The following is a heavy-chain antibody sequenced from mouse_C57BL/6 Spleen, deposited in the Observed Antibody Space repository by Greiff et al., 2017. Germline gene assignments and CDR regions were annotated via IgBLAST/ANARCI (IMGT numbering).Heavy chain of an antibody. CDR1: GYTFTDYY. CDR2: INPYNGGT. CDR3: AKYYCGSRDYAMDY. Sequence: VQLQQSGPVLVKPGASVKMSCKASGYTFTDYYMNWVKQSHGKSLEWIGVINPYNGGTSYNQKFKGKATLTVEKSSRTAYMELNRLTSEDSAVYYCAKYYCGSRDYAMDYWGQGTSVTVSS. J-gene: IGHJ4*01. D-gene: IGHD1-1*01. V-gene: IGHV1-19*01.